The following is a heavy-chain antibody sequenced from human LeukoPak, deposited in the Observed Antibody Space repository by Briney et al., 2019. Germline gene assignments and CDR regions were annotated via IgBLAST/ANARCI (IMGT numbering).Heavy chain of an antibody. J-gene: IGHJ4*02. D-gene: IGHD2-15*01. CDR2: ISGSGGST. CDR1: GFTFSSYA. V-gene: IGHV3-23*01. Sequence: GGSLRLSCAASGFTFSSYAMSWVRQAPGKGLEWVSAISGSGGSTYYADSVKGRFTISRDNSKNTLYLQMNSLRAEDTAVYYCAKSRLGYCSGGSCYSGYYFDYWGQGTLVTVSS. CDR3: AKSRLGYCSGGSCYSGYYFDY.